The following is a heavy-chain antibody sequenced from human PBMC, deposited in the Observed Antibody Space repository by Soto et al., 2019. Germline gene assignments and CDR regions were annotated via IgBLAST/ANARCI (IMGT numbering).Heavy chain of an antibody. V-gene: IGHV1-2*04. CDR1: GYTFTGYY. J-gene: IGHJ6*02. CDR2: INPNSGGT. CDR3: ARAHSPYSGYDIRAGMDV. Sequence: GASVKVSCKASGYTFTGYYMHWVRQAPGQGLEWMGWINPNSGGTNYAQKFQGWVTMTRDTSISTAYMELSRLRSDDTAVYYCARAHSPYSGYDIRAGMDVWGRGTTVTVSS. D-gene: IGHD5-12*01.